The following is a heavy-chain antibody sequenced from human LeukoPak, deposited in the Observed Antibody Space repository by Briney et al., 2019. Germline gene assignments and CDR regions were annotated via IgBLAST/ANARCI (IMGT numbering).Heavy chain of an antibody. CDR1: GYTFTSYD. CDR3: AVDDYLWGHAFDI. J-gene: IGHJ3*02. V-gene: IGHV1-8*01. Sequence: ASVKVSCKASGYTFTSYDINWVRQATGQGLEWMGWMNPNSGNTGYAQKFQGRVTMTRNTSISTAYMELSSLRSEDTAVYYCAVDDYLWGHAFDIWGQGTMVTVSS. D-gene: IGHD3-16*01. CDR2: MNPNSGNT.